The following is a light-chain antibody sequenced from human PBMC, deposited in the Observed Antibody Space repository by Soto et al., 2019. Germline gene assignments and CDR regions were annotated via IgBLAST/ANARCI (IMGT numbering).Light chain of an antibody. CDR2: DAS. CDR3: QQYNSYSGA. CDR1: QSISSW. J-gene: IGKJ1*01. Sequence: DIQMTQSPSTLSASVGDRVTITCRASQSISSWLAWYQQKPGKAPKLLIYDASSLESGVPPRFSGSGSGTEFTLTISSLQPDDFATYYCQQYNSYSGAFGQGTKV. V-gene: IGKV1-5*01.